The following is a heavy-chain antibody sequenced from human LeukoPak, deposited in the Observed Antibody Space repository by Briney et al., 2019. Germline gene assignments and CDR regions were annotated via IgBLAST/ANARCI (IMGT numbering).Heavy chain of an antibody. CDR2: IKQDGSEK. J-gene: IGHJ4*02. D-gene: IGHD3-22*01. CDR3: ARDGYYSSFDY. Sequence: PGGFLRLSCAASGFTFSSYWMSWVRQAPGKGLEWVANIKQDGSEKYYVDSVKGRFTISRDNAKNSLYLQMNSLRAEDTAVYYCARDGYYSSFDYWGQGALVTVSS. V-gene: IGHV3-7*01. CDR1: GFTFSSYW.